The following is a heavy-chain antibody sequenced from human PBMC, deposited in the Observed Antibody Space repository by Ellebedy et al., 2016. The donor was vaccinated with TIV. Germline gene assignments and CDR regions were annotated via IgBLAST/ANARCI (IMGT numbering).Heavy chain of an antibody. CDR2: INPDNGDT. CDR1: GYSFTTFT. J-gene: IGHJ4*02. D-gene: IGHD2-15*01. Sequence: AASVKVSCKASGYSFTTFTIHWVRQAHGQRPEWMGWINPDNGDTKHSQKFQARVTITRDTFASTAYMELSSLRSEDTAVYHCARARGGWSGDGCYSDFDFWGQGTLVTVSS. V-gene: IGHV1-3*01. CDR3: ARARGGWSGDGCYSDFDF.